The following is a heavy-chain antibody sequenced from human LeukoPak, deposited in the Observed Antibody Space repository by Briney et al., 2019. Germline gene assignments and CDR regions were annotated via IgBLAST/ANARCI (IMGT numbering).Heavy chain of an antibody. CDR3: ARGHSITYFDY. CDR2: IYYSGST. V-gene: IGHV4-30-4*01. J-gene: IGHJ4*02. CDR1: GGSISSGDYY. Sequence: SETLSLTCTVSGGSISSGDYYWSWIRQPPGKGLEWIGYIYYSGSTNYNLSLKSRVTISIDTSKNQFSLKLSSVTAADTAVYYCARGHSITYFDYWGQGTLVTVSS.